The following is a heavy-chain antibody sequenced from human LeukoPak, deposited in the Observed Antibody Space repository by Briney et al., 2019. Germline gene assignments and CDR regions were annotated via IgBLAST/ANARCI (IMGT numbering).Heavy chain of an antibody. D-gene: IGHD6-6*01. CDR3: AREEYSSAGYYYYYYMDV. Sequence: GGSLRLSCAASGFTFSSYSMNWVRQAPGKGLEWVSYISSSSSTIYYADSVKGRFTISRDNAKNSLYLQMNSLRAEDTAVYYCAREEYSSAGYYYYYYMDVWGKGTTVTVSS. J-gene: IGHJ6*03. CDR2: ISSSSSTI. V-gene: IGHV3-48*01. CDR1: GFTFSSYS.